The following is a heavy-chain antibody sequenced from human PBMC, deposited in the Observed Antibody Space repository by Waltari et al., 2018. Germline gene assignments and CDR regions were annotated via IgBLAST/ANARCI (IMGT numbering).Heavy chain of an antibody. Sequence: QVQLQQSGPGLVKPSQTLSLTCALSGDSVSSNSAAWNWIRQSPSRGLEWLGRTYYRSKWYNDYAVSVKSRITINPDTSKNQFSLKLSSVTAADTAVYYCANRPKGAFDIWGQGTMVTVSS. CDR1: GDSVSSNSAA. J-gene: IGHJ3*02. V-gene: IGHV6-1*01. CDR2: TYYRSKWYN. CDR3: ANRPKGAFDI.